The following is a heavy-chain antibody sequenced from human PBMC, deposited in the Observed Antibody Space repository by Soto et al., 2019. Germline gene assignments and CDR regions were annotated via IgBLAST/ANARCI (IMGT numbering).Heavy chain of an antibody. J-gene: IGHJ4*02. Sequence: QVQLQQWGAGLLKPSETLSLTCAVYGGSFSGYYWSWIRQPPGKGLEWIGEINHSGSINYNPSLKSRVTIAVDTSKNQFSLKLSSVPAADTAVYYCARGLRITMVRGVITIFDYWGQGTLVTVSS. D-gene: IGHD3-10*01. CDR1: GGSFSGYY. V-gene: IGHV4-34*01. CDR3: ARGLRITMVRGVITIFDY. CDR2: INHSGSI.